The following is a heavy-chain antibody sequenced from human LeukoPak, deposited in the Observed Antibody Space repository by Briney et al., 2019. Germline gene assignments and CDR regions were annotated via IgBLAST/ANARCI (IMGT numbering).Heavy chain of an antibody. CDR3: AGYSRIDDKDGSYFYYMDV. CDR2: ISSGSSYIYSP. CDR1: GFTFSSYS. D-gene: IGHD4-11*01. Sequence: GGSLRLSCAASGFTFSSYSMSWVRQAPEKGLEWVSSISSGSSYIYSPYYADSVKGRFTISRDNAKNSLYLQMNSLRAEDTAVYYCAGYSRIDDKDGSYFYYMDVWGKGTTVTVSS. V-gene: IGHV3-21*01. J-gene: IGHJ6*03.